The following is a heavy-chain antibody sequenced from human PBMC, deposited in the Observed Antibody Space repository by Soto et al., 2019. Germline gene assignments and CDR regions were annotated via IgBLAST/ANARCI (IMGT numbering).Heavy chain of an antibody. Sequence: SETLSLTCTVSGGSISSYYWSWIRQPPGKGLEWIGYIYYSGSTNYNPSLKSRVTISVDTSKNQFSLKLSSVTAADTAVYYCASGRDIVLVPAVYWFDPWGQGTLVTVSS. CDR2: IYYSGST. CDR1: GGSISSYY. D-gene: IGHD2-2*01. V-gene: IGHV4-59*01. J-gene: IGHJ5*02. CDR3: ASGRDIVLVPAVYWFDP.